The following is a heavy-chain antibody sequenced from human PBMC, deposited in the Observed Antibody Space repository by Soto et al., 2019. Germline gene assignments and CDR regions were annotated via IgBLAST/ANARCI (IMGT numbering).Heavy chain of an antibody. CDR2: ISYNGKNE. CDR1: EFTFRNHG. V-gene: IGHV3-30*03. Sequence: QAQLVESGGGAVQPGRSLRLTCVASEFTFRNHGMHWVRQAPGKGLEWVAVISYNGKNEHYADSLKGRFTISRDNSMNTVFMQIISLTPEDTAVYDCAIDRNYIAIVEMATTGMDVWGQGTMVTVSS. CDR3: AIDRNYIAIVEMATTGMDV. D-gene: IGHD3-16*02. J-gene: IGHJ6*02.